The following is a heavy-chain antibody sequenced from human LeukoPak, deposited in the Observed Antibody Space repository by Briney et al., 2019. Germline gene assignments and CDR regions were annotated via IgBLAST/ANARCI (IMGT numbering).Heavy chain of an antibody. J-gene: IGHJ4*02. CDR1: GYSISSGNY. CDR3: ARARTAFSHIDY. D-gene: IGHD2-21*02. V-gene: IGHV4-38-2*02. CDR2: IYHSGST. Sequence: SETLSLTCSVSGYSISSGNYWGWIRLPPGKGLQWIGSIYHSGSTYYNPSLKSRVTISVDTSKNQFSLKLSSVTAADTAVYYCARARTAFSHIDYWGQGALVTVSS.